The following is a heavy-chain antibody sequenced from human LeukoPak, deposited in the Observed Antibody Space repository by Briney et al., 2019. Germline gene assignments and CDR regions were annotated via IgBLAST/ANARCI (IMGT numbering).Heavy chain of an antibody. Sequence: ASVKVSCKASGYTFTSYDINWVRQATGQGLEWMGWMNPNSGNTGYAQKFQGRVTMTRNTSISTAYMELSSLRSEDTAMYYCAREDDFWSGYYYYYGMDVWGQGTTVTVSS. J-gene: IGHJ6*02. CDR3: AREDDFWSGYYYYYGMDV. V-gene: IGHV1-8*01. CDR1: GYTFTSYD. D-gene: IGHD3-3*01. CDR2: MNPNSGNT.